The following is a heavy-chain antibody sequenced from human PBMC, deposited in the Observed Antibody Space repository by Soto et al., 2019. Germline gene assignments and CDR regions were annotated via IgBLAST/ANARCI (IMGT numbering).Heavy chain of an antibody. D-gene: IGHD1-20*01. CDR3: ARRDNAFDM. Sequence: GESLKSSCKGSGYRFTNYWIGWVRQMPGKGLEWMGIFHPGDSGTRYSPSFQGQVTISVDKSVSTAYLQWSRLKASDTAIYYCARRDNAFDMWGQGTLVTVSS. CDR2: FHPGDSGT. J-gene: IGHJ3*02. V-gene: IGHV5-51*01. CDR1: GYRFTNYW.